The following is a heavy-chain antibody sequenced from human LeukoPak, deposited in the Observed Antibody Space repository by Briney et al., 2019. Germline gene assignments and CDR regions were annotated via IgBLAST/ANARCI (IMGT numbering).Heavy chain of an antibody. CDR1: GFLFGDYA. V-gene: IGHV3-49*04. J-gene: IGHJ5*02. CDR2: IRSKAYGGTT. Sequence: GGSLRLSCTASGFLFGDYAMNWVRQAPGKGLEWVGFIRSKAYGGTTEYAASVKGRFTISRDNSKNTLYLQMNSLRAEDTAVYYCARALGWGLGHWFDPWGQGTLVTVSS. D-gene: IGHD7-27*01. CDR3: ARALGWGLGHWFDP.